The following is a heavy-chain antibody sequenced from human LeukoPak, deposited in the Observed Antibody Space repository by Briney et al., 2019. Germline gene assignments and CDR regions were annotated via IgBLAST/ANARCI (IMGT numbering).Heavy chain of an antibody. D-gene: IGHD2-15*01. V-gene: IGHV3-21*06. CDR3: GGDGVVLTLTYYYYYMDV. CDR1: GFTFSTYS. CDR2: ISSSSVYM. Sequence: PGRSLRLSCAASGFTFSTYSMNWVRQAPGKGLEWVSSISSSSVYMYYADSVKGRFTISRDNAKNSLYLQMNSLRAEDTAVYYCGGDGVVLTLTYYYYYMDVWGKGTTVTISS. J-gene: IGHJ6*03.